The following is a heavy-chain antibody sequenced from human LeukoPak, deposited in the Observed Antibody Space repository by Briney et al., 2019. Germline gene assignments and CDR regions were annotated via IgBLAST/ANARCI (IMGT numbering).Heavy chain of an antibody. CDR3: AELGITMIGGV. V-gene: IGHV3-21*06. CDR2: ISSSSSYI. J-gene: IGHJ6*04. Sequence: GGSLRLSCAASGFSLSSYSIHWVRQIPGEGLEWVSSISSSSSYIYYADSVKGRFTISRDNGKSLVDLQMNSLRAEDTAVHYCAELGITMIGGVWGKGTTVTISS. D-gene: IGHD3-10*02. CDR1: GFSLSSYS.